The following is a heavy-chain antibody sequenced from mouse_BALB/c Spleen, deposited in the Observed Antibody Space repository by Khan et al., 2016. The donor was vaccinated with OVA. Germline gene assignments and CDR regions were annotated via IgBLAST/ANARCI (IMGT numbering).Heavy chain of an antibody. J-gene: IGHJ4*01. Sequence: QIQLVQSGPELKKPGETVKISCKVSGNTFPHYGMNWVTQAPGKGLTWMGWINTYTGEPTSADDFRGRFAFSLEHYARTAYLQINNLKNEDTATYFCARPPHFSYVMVYWGQGTSVTVSS. CDR1: GNTFPHYG. CDR3: ARPPHFSYVMVY. V-gene: IGHV9-3-1*01. CDR2: INTYTGEP.